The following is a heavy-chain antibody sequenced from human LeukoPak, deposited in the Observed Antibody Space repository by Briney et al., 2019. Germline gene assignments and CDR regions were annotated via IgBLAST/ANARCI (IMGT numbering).Heavy chain of an antibody. J-gene: IGHJ4*02. Sequence: GASVKVSCKAPGYTFTSYSISWVRQAPGQGLEWMGLISAYNGNTNFVQKLQDRATKNIDTPTSTAYMELRSLRSDYAAVYYWSRDRRSYYDILTGYYKFDYWGQGTLVTVSS. V-gene: IGHV1-18*01. D-gene: IGHD3-9*01. CDR2: ISAYNGNT. CDR1: GYTFTSYS. CDR3: SRDRRSYYDILTGYYKFDY.